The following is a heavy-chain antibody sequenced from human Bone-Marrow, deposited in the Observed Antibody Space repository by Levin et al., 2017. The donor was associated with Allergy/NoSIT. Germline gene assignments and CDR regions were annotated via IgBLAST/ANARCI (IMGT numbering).Heavy chain of an antibody. J-gene: IGHJ5*02. D-gene: IGHD3-22*01. V-gene: IGHV1-24*01. CDR1: GYTLTELS. CDR3: ATSYYDSSGYYGWFDP. CDR2: FDPEDGET. Sequence: EASVKVSCKVSGYTLTELSMHWVRQAPGKGLEWMGGFDPEDGETIYAQKFQGRVTMTEDTSTDTAYMELSSLRSEDTAVYYCATSYYDSSGYYGWFDPWGQGTLVTVSS.